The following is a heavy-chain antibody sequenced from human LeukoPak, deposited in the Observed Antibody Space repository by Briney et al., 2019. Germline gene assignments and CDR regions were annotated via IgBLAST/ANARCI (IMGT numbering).Heavy chain of an antibody. V-gene: IGHV1-18*04. D-gene: IGHD3-10*01. CDR3: ARTWEGNSGSYFVY. Sequence: ASVTVSCTTSGSTFSNYGVSWVRQAPGQGLEWMGWISTNSGNTNYAHNLPGRVTMTTDTYTTTAYMEPRSLRADDTALYYGARTWEGNSGSYFVYWGQGTQVTVSS. J-gene: IGHJ4*02. CDR2: ISTNSGNT. CDR1: GSTFSNYG.